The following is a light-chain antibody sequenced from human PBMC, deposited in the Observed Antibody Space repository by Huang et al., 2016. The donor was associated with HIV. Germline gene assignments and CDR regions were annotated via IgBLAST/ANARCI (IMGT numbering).Light chain of an antibody. CDR1: QDITHY. CDR3: QQYHDFPYT. J-gene: IGKJ2*01. V-gene: IGKV1-33*01. Sequence: DIQMTQSPSSLSASVGDRVTITCPASQDITHYLNWYQQKPGKAPKLLIYDASNLQNGVPSRFSATGSETHFTFTITSLQPEDIATYYCQQYHDFPYTFGQGTKLQIK. CDR2: DAS.